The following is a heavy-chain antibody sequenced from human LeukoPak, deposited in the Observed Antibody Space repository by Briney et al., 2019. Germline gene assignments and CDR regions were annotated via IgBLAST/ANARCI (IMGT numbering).Heavy chain of an antibody. V-gene: IGHV3-33*06. D-gene: IGHD3-22*01. Sequence: GGSLRLSCAASGFTFSAFGMRWVRQAPGKGLEWVALVSYDGSHQYYADSVKGRFTISRDNSKSTLSLQMNSLRVEDTAVYYCANFNGLDTSGYYHYWGQGTLVTVSS. CDR3: ANFNGLDTSGYYHY. J-gene: IGHJ4*02. CDR2: VSYDGSHQ. CDR1: GFTFSAFG.